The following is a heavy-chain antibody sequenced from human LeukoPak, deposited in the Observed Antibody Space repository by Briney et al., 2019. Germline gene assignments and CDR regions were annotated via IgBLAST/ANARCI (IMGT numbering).Heavy chain of an antibody. D-gene: IGHD1-26*01. CDR3: ARDGSWLSGSYGDY. V-gene: IGHV3-74*01. CDR1: GFTFSSYW. J-gene: IGHJ4*02. CDR2: IQSDGSST. Sequence: PGGSLRLSCAASGFTFSSYWMHWARQAPGKGLVWVSRIQSDGSSTSYADSVKGRFTISRDNAKNTLYLQMNSLRAEDTAVYYCARDGSWLSGSYGDYWGQGTLVTVSS.